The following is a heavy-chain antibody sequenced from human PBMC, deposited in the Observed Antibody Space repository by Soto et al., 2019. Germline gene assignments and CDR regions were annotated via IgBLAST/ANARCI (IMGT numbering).Heavy chain of an antibody. Sequence: GGSLRLSCAASGFTFSSYGMHWVRQAPGKGLEWVAVISYDGSNKYYADSVKGRFTISRDNSKNTLYLQMNSLRAEDTAAYYCAKAAGPPPYYFDYWGQGTLVTVSS. V-gene: IGHV3-30*18. CDR2: ISYDGSNK. CDR3: AKAAGPPPYYFDY. CDR1: GFTFSSYG. J-gene: IGHJ4*02. D-gene: IGHD6-13*01.